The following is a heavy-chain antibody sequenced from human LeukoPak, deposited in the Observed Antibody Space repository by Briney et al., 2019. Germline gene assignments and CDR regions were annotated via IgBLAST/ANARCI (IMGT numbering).Heavy chain of an antibody. V-gene: IGHV3-23*01. J-gene: IGHJ4*02. D-gene: IGHD2/OR15-2a*01. Sequence: GGSLRLSCAASGFNFNTYWMSWVRQAPGKGLEWVSGISGSDGSTNYADSVKGRFTISRENSKNTLYLQMNSLRAEDTAVYYCAKDSAKKYDDYWGQGTLVTVSS. CDR3: AKDSAKKYDDY. CDR1: GFNFNTYW. CDR2: ISGSDGST.